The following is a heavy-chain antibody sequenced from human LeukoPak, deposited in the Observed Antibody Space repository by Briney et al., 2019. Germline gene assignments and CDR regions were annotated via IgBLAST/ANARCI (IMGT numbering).Heavy chain of an antibody. CDR2: MNPNSGNT. V-gene: IGHV1-8*01. CDR1: GYTFTSYD. D-gene: IGHD4-17*01. Sequence: ASVKVSCKASGYTFTSYDINWVRQATGQGLEWMGWMNPNSGNTGYAQKFQGRVTMTRNTSISSAYMELSSLRSEDTAVYYCARGPRLRKSYYYYYYMDVWGKGTTVTISS. CDR3: ARGPRLRKSYYYYYYMDV. J-gene: IGHJ6*03.